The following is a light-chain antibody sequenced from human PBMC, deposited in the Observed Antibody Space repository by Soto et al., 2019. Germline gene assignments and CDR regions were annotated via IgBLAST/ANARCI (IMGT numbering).Light chain of an antibody. J-gene: IGKJ1*01. CDR1: QSISSW. V-gene: IGKV1-5*03. CDR3: QQYNSDSGT. Sequence: DIQMTQSPSTLSASVGDRVTITCRASQSISSWLAWYQQKPGKAPKLLIYKASSLESGVLSRFSGSGSGTEFTLTISSLQPDDFATYYCQQYNSDSGTFGQGTKVEIK. CDR2: KAS.